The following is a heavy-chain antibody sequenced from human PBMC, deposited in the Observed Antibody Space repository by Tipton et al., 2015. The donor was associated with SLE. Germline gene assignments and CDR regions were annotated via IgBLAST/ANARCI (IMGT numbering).Heavy chain of an antibody. CDR3: ARQGTGFGSGRDDY. D-gene: IGHD1-14*01. CDR1: NGSISTYR. Sequence: TLSLTCTISNGSISTYRWNWIRQPPGKGLEWIGFIYYSGRTSYSPSLKSRVTTSVDTSKNQFSLSLYSVTVEDTAVYYCARQGTGFGSGRDDYWGQGILVTVSS. CDR2: IYYSGRT. V-gene: IGHV4-59*08. J-gene: IGHJ4*02.